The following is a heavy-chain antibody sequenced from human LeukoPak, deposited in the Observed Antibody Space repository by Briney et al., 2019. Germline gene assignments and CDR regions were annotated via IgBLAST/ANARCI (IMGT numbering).Heavy chain of an antibody. J-gene: IGHJ4*02. Sequence: AGGSLRLSCAASGFTFSTYAMSWVRQAPGKGLEWVSAISGGGGSTNYADSVKGRVTVSRDNSKSTLYLQMNSLRAEDTAVYYCAKSSYYDSSGYCREYYFDYWGQGTLVTVSS. CDR2: ISGGGGST. CDR3: AKSSYYDSSGYCREYYFDY. D-gene: IGHD3-22*01. V-gene: IGHV3-23*01. CDR1: GFTFSTYA.